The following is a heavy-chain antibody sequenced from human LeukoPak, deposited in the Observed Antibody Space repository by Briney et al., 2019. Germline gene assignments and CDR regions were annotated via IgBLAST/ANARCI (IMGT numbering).Heavy chain of an antibody. V-gene: IGHV3-53*01. CDR3: ARVGDHYHWNLDL. CDR2: LYSGGTT. CDR1: GFTISTKQ. J-gene: IGHJ2*01. Sequence: GGSLRLSCTGSGFTISTKQMNWVRQAPGKGLEWVSILYSGGTTYYADSVKGRFTISRDTSKNTVSLQMNSLRAEDTGVYFCARVGDHYHWNLDLWGRGTLVTVSS. D-gene: IGHD3-10*01.